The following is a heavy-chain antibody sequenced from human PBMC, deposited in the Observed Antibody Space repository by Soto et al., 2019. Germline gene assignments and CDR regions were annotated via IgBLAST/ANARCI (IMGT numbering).Heavy chain of an antibody. Sequence: QVQLVQSGAEEKKPGASVKVSCKASGYTFTSYAMHWVRQAPGQRLEWMGWINAGNGNTKYSQKFQWRVTSTREPHASTAYMELSSLRSEDTALYYCARTFGTGKGEFDPWGQGTLVTVSS. CDR2: INAGNGNT. J-gene: IGHJ5*02. V-gene: IGHV1-3*05. D-gene: IGHD3-16*01. CDR1: GYTFTSYA. CDR3: ARTFGTGKGEFDP.